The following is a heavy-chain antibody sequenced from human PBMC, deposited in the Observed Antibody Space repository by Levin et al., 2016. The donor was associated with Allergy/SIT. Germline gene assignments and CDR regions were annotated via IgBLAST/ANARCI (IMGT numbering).Heavy chain of an antibody. J-gene: IGHJ3*02. CDR2: IWYDGSNK. CDR1: GFTFSSYG. V-gene: IGHV3-33*01. Sequence: GGSLRLSCAASGFTFSSYGMHWVRQAPGKGLEWVAVIWYDGSNKYYADSVKGRFTISRDNSKNTLYLQMNSLRAEDTAVYYCASAPAPYYYDSSGYSRVVDDAFDIWGQGTMVTVSS. D-gene: IGHD3-22*01. CDR3: ASAPAPYYYDSSGYSRVVDDAFDI.